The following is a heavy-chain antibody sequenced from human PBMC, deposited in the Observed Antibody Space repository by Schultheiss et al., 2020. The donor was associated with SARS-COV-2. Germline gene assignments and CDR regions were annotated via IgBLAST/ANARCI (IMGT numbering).Heavy chain of an antibody. J-gene: IGHJ4*02. CDR2: IYWDDDK. D-gene: IGHD5-12*01. CDR1: GFSLSTSGVG. Sequence: SGPTLVKPTQTLTLTCTFSGFSLSTSGVGVGWIRQPPGKALEWLALIYWDDDKRYSPSLKSRLTITKDTSKNQVVLTMTNMDPVDTATYYCARMRSNYDYVSLFDYWGQGTLVTVSS. V-gene: IGHV2-5*02. CDR3: ARMRSNYDYVSLFDY.